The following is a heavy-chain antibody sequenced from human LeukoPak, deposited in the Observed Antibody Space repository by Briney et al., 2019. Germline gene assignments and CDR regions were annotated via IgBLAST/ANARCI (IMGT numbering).Heavy chain of an antibody. CDR2: INPNSGGT. CDR1: GYTFTGYY. CDR3: ARERGVVVVAAIDY. V-gene: IGHV1-2*02. Sequence: ASVKVSCKASGYTFTGYYMHWVRQAPGQGLELMGWINPNSGGTNYAQKFQGRVTMTRDTSISTAYMELSRLRSDDTAVYYCARERGVVVVAAIDYWGQGTLVTVSS. J-gene: IGHJ4*02. D-gene: IGHD2-15*01.